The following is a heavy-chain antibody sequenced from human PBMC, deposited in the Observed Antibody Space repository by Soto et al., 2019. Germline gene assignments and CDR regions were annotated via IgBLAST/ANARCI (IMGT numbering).Heavy chain of an antibody. CDR3: AKNGQPPYYYYGLDV. CDR1: GGSVSSGSYY. D-gene: IGHD2-8*01. Sequence: SETLSLTCTVSGGSVSSGSYYWSWIRQPPGKGLEWIGYIYYSGSTNYNPSLKSRVTISVDTSTGTAYMELRSLTSDDTAIYYCAKNGQPPYYYYGLDVWGQGTKVTVSS. V-gene: IGHV4-61*01. CDR2: IYYSGST. J-gene: IGHJ6*02.